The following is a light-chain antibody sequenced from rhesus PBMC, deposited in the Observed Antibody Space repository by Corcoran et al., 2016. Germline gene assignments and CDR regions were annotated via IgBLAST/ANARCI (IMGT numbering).Light chain of an antibody. Sequence: EIVMTQSPATLALSPGERATLSCRASQRVRSYLAWYQQKLGQAPRLLIYGASRRATGIPDRFRGSGSGTEFTLTISSLEPEDVGVYFCLQSSNWYSFGQGTKVEIK. CDR1: QRVRSY. V-gene: IGKV3-24*03. CDR2: GAS. CDR3: LQSSNWYS. J-gene: IGKJ2*01.